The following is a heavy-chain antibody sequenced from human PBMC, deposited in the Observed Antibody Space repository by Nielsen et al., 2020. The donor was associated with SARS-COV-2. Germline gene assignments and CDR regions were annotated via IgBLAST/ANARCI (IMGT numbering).Heavy chain of an antibody. CDR2: ISAYNGNT. CDR1: GYTFTSYY. Sequence: ASVKVSCKASGYTFTSYYMHWVRQAPGQGLEWMGWISAYNGNTNYAQKLQGRVTMTTDTSTSTAYMELRSLRSDDTAVYYCARAQKTSFDYWGQGTLVTVSS. CDR3: ARAQKTSFDY. J-gene: IGHJ4*02. V-gene: IGHV1-18*04.